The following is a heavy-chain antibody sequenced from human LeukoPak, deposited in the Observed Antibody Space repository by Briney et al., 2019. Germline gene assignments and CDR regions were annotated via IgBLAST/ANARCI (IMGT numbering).Heavy chain of an antibody. Sequence: GRSLRLSCAASGFSFSRNGMHWVRQAPGKGLEWVAVISYDGSTKYYADSVKGRFTISRDNSKKTLYLQMNSLRAEDTAVYYCAREFYYYDSSGPPFDYWGQGTLVTVSS. CDR1: GFSFSRNG. D-gene: IGHD3-22*01. V-gene: IGHV3-30*03. CDR3: AREFYYYDSSGPPFDY. CDR2: ISYDGSTK. J-gene: IGHJ4*02.